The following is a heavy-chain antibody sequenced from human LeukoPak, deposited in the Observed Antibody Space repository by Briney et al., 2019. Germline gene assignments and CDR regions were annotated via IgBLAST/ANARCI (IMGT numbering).Heavy chain of an antibody. Sequence: GASVKVSCKASGYTFTGYYMHWVRQAPGQGLEWMGWINPNSGGTNYAQKFQGRVTMTRDTSISTAYMELSRLRSDDTAVYYCARAAAAGPLEAFDIWGQGTMVTVSS. CDR1: GYTFTGYY. CDR3: ARAAAAGPLEAFDI. D-gene: IGHD6-13*01. J-gene: IGHJ3*02. V-gene: IGHV1-2*02. CDR2: INPNSGGT.